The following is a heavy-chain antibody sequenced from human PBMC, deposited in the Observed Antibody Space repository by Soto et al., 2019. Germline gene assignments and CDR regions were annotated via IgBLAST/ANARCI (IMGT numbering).Heavy chain of an antibody. J-gene: IGHJ6*02. D-gene: IGHD6-19*01. CDR3: AIGIQQSLPSGDYYFNYAMDI. CDR2: FSGRGCRT. CDR1: GITFRSNA. V-gene: IGHV3-23*01. Sequence: EVHLLESGGGLIQPGGSPRLSCAAFGITFRSNAMSWVRQAPGKGLEWVSSFSGRGCRTYYGNSGKGRFTISRDDSKKTMYLHINSMRDEDTAVYYSAIGIQQSLPSGDYYFNYAMDIWGQATTVTVSS.